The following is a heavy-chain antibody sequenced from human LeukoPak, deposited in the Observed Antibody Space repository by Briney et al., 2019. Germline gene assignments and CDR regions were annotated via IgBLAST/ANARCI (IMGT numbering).Heavy chain of an antibody. CDR1: GGSISSYY. D-gene: IGHD2/OR15-2a*01. J-gene: IGHJ5*02. CDR2: IYTSGST. CDR3: ARHSITSYNNSTNWFDP. V-gene: IGHV4-4*09. Sequence: SETLSLTCTVSGGSISSYYWSWIRQPPGKGMGWVWYIYTSGSTNYNPTLTSRVTISVDTSKNQFSLKLSSVTAADTAVYYCARHSITSYNNSTNWFDPWGQGTLVTVYS.